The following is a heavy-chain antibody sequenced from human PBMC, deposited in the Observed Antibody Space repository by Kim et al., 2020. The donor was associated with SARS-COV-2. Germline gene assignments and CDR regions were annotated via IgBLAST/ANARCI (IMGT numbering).Heavy chain of an antibody. CDR2: INTNTGNP. Sequence: ASVKVSCKASGYTFTNYAMNWVRQAPGQGLEWMGWINTNTGNPTYAQGFTGRFVFSLDTSVSTAYLQISSLKAEDTAVYYCASPGPGQLWFGEMDYWGQGTLVTVSS. V-gene: IGHV7-4-1*02. D-gene: IGHD3-10*01. CDR3: ASPGPGQLWFGEMDY. CDR1: GYTFTNYA. J-gene: IGHJ4*02.